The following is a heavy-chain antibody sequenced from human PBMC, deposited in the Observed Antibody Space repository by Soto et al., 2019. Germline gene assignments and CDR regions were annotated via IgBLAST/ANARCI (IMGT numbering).Heavy chain of an antibody. D-gene: IGHD2-8*01. V-gene: IGHV5-10-1*01. J-gene: IGHJ5*02. CDR2: IDPSDSYT. CDR3: ARHQWARNWFDP. CDR1: GYSFTSYW. Sequence: EVQLVQSGAEVKKPGESLRISCKGSGYSFTSYWISWVRQMPGKGLEWMGRIDPSDSYTNYSPSFQGHVTISADKSISTAYLQWSSLKASDTAMYYWARHQWARNWFDPWGQGTLVTVSS.